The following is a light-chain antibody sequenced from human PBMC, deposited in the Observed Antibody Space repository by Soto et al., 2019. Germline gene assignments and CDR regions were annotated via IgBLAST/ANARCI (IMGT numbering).Light chain of an antibody. J-gene: IGKJ1*01. CDR3: QHYGRSPT. V-gene: IGKV3D-20*01. CDR2: DAS. Sequence: EIVLTQSPATLSLSPGERATLSCGTSQSVDSAYLAWYQQKPGLAPSLLIYDASSRATGIPDRFRGYGSGTDFTLTITRLEPEDFAVYYCQHYGRSPTFGQGTKVDIK. CDR1: QSVDSAY.